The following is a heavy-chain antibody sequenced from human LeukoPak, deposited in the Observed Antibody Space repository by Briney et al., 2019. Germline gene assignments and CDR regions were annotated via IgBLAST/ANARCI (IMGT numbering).Heavy chain of an antibody. CDR2: IYYSGST. V-gene: IGHV4-61*08. D-gene: IGHD6-13*01. Sequence: SETLSLTCTVSGGSISSGDYYWSWIRQPPGKGLEWIGYIYYSGSTNYNPSLKSRVTISVDTSKNQFSLKLSSVTAADTAVYYCARALSSSWYYFDYWGQGTLVTVSS. J-gene: IGHJ4*02. CDR3: ARALSSSWYYFDY. CDR1: GGSISSGDYY.